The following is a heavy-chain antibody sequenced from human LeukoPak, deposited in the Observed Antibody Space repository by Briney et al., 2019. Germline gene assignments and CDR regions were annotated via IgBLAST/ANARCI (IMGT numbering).Heavy chain of an antibody. V-gene: IGHV4-61*01. CDR1: GGSISGSSYY. CDR3: ARALVTAILYED. D-gene: IGHD2-21*02. Sequence: SETLSLTCTVSGGSISGSSYYWSWIRQPPGKGLEWIGYIYYSGSTNYNPSLKSRVTISVDTSKNQFSLKLSSVTAADTAVYYCARALVTAILYEDWGQGTLVTVSS. J-gene: IGHJ4*02. CDR2: IYYSGST.